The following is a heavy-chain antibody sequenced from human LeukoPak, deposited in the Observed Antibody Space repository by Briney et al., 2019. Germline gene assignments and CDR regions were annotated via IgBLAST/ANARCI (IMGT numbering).Heavy chain of an antibody. CDR2: ISYSEST. Sequence: PSETLSLTCTVSGGSISSYYWSWMRQPPGKGLEWIGYISYSESTNDNPSLKSRVTISVDTSKNQVPLKLSSVTAADTAVYYCARHFSNSAAALHWGRGTLVTVSS. D-gene: IGHD6-13*01. CDR3: ARHFSNSAAALH. CDR1: GGSISSYY. V-gene: IGHV4-59*08. J-gene: IGHJ4*02.